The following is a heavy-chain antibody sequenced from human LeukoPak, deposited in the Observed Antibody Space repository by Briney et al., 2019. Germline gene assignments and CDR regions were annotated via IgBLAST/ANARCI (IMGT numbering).Heavy chain of an antibody. Sequence: GGSLRLSCATSGFTLSSYNMKWVRQAPGKGLEWVGRIKSKDDGETIDYNAPVKGRFTISRDDSKNTLYLEMNSLKNEDTAMYYCTVRSSIWSQGTLVTVSS. CDR2: IKSKDDGETI. D-gene: IGHD6-13*01. CDR1: GFTLSSYN. J-gene: IGHJ4*02. CDR3: TVRSSI. V-gene: IGHV3-15*01.